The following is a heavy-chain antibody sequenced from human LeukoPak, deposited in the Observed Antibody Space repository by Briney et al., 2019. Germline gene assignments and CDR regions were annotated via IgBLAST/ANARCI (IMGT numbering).Heavy chain of an antibody. D-gene: IGHD6-19*01. V-gene: IGHV3-7*01. CDR1: GFTFSSYW. CDR2: IKQDGSEK. J-gene: IGHJ4*02. Sequence: GGSLRLSCAASGFTFSSYWMNWARQAPGKGLEWVANIKQDGSEKYYVDSVKGRFTISRDNAKNSLYLQMNSLRAEDTAVYYCARGRQKYSSGWHLYADYWGQGTLVTVSS. CDR3: ARGRQKYSSGWHLYADY.